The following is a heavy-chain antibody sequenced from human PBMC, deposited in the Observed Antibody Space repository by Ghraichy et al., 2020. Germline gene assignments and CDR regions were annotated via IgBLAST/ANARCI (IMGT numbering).Heavy chain of an antibody. CDR3: ARKGGSGSYFDY. J-gene: IGHJ4*02. Sequence: GGSLRLSCAASGFTFSSYAMSWVRQAPGKGLEWVSAISGSGGSTYYADSVKGRFTISRDNSKNTLYLQMNSLRAEDTAVYYCARKGGSGSYFDYWGQGTLVTVSS. CDR1: GFTFSSYA. CDR2: ISGSGGST. V-gene: IGHV3-23*01. D-gene: IGHD3-10*01.